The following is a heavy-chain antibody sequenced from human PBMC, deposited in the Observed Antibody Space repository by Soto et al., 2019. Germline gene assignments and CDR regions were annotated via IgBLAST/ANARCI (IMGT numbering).Heavy chain of an antibody. CDR3: AKAGAIYNWFDH. D-gene: IGHD1-26*01. CDR1: GFTFSSYG. CDR2: ISYDGGNE. J-gene: IGHJ5*02. Sequence: GGSLRLSCAASGFTFSSYGMHWVRQAPGKGLEWVAVISYDGGNEFYADSVKGRFTISRDNSKNTLYLQMNSLRAEDTAVYYCAKAGAIYNWFDHWGQGTLVTVSS. V-gene: IGHV3-30*18.